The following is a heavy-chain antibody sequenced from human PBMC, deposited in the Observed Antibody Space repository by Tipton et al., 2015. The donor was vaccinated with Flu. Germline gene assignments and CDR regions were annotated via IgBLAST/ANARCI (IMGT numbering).Heavy chain of an antibody. V-gene: IGHV3-48*03. D-gene: IGHD3-22*01. CDR1: GFDFDTFE. CDR2: ITKSSSKI. Sequence: SLRLSCEASGFDFDTFEMSWVRQAPGKGLEWISYITKSSSKIYYADSVEGRFTISRDNAMNSVFLHMNSLTVEDSATYYCARGTMIKLWGQGTLVTVSS. CDR3: ARGTMIKL. J-gene: IGHJ4*02.